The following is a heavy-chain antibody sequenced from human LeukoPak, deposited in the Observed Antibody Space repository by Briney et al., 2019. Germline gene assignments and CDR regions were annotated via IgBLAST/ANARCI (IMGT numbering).Heavy chain of an antibody. Sequence: ASVKVSCKASGYTFTDYYMHWVRQAPGQGLEWMGRINPNSGDANYAQKFQGGVTMTRDTSITTVYMELSRLRSDGTAVYYCARAGSYGPTAAFDIWGQGTMVTVSS. D-gene: IGHD3-10*01. J-gene: IGHJ3*02. V-gene: IGHV1-2*06. CDR2: INPNSGDA. CDR1: GYTFTDYY. CDR3: ARAGSYGPTAAFDI.